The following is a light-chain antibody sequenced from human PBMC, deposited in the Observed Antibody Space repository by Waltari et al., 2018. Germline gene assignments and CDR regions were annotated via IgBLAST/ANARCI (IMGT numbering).Light chain of an antibody. CDR2: GAS. J-gene: IGKJ1*01. V-gene: IGKV3-15*01. CDR3: QQYNNWPQT. Sequence: EVVMTQSPATLSVSPGERATLFCRASQSVSSNLAWYQKKPGQAPRLLIYGASTRATGIPARFSGSGSGTEFTLTISSLQSEDFAVYYCQQYNNWPQTFGQGTKVEIK. CDR1: QSVSSN.